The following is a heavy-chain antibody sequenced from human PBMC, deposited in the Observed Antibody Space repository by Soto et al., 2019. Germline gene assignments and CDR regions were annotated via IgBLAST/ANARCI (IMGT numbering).Heavy chain of an antibody. CDR3: ARGGTGTTFTYYYYGMDV. CDR2: INSDGSST. D-gene: IGHD1-7*01. CDR1: GFTFSSYW. V-gene: IGHV3-74*01. Sequence: PGGSLRLSCAASGFTFSSYWMHWVRQAPGKGLVWVSRINSDGSSTSYADSVKGRFTISRDNAKNTLYLQMNSLRAEDTAVYYCARGGTGTTFTYYYYGMDVWGQGTTVTVSS. J-gene: IGHJ6*02.